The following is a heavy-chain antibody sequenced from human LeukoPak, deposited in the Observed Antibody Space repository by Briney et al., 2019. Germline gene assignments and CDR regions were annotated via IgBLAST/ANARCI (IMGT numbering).Heavy chain of an antibody. J-gene: IGHJ4*02. Sequence: SETLSLTCTVPGDSISSYHWSWIRQPPGKGLEWLGYMYNSNSRGINYNPSLKSRVTISEDTSENQFSLKLTSVTAADTAVYYCAATIKRDYGDTNLDFWGQGTLVTVSS. CDR2: MYNSNSRGI. CDR3: AATIKRDYGDTNLDF. D-gene: IGHD4-17*01. CDR1: GDSISSYH. V-gene: IGHV4-59*12.